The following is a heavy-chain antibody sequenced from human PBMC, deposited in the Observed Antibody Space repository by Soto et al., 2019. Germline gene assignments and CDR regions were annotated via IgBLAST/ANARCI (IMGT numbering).Heavy chain of an antibody. D-gene: IGHD3-16*02. V-gene: IGHV3-23*01. CDR3: AKLVEGFYDYVWGSYRSLYYFDY. Sequence: GGSLRLSCAASGFTFSSYAMSWVRQAPGKGLEWVSAISGSGGSTYYADSVKGRFTISRDNSKNTLYLQMNSLRAEDTAVYYCAKLVEGFYDYVWGSYRSLYYFDYWGQGTLVTVSS. CDR1: GFTFSSYA. J-gene: IGHJ4*02. CDR2: ISGSGGST.